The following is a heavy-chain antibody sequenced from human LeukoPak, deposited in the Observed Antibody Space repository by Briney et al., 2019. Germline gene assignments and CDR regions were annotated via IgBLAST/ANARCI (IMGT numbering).Heavy chain of an antibody. V-gene: IGHV1-18*01. Sequence: ASVKVSCKASGYTFTSYGISWVRQAPGQGLEWMGWISAYNGNTNYAQKLQGRVTITADKSTSTAYMELSSLRSEDTAVYYCASEGGASSSWYFVYWGQGTLVTVSS. CDR2: ISAYNGNT. CDR1: GYTFTSYG. D-gene: IGHD6-13*01. CDR3: ASEGGASSSWYFVY. J-gene: IGHJ4*02.